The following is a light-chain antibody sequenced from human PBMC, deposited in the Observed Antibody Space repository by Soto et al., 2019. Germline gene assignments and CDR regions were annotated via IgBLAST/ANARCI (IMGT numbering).Light chain of an antibody. CDR1: SSDVGNYNY. V-gene: IGLV2-14*01. CDR2: EVS. CDR3: SSYTSSNTLWV. Sequence: QSALTQPASVSGSPGQSITISCTGTSSDVGNYNYVSWYRQHPGKAPKLMIYEVSNRPSGVSNRFSGSKSGNTASLTTSGLKAEDADDYCCSSYTSSNTLWVFGTGTKLTVL. J-gene: IGLJ1*01.